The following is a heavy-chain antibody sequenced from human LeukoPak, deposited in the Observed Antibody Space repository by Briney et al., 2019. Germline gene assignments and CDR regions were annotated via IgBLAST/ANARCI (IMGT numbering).Heavy chain of an antibody. CDR3: ARGTMFPYYFDY. CDR2: VSGSGAHT. Sequence: GGSLRLSCAASGFTFSSYAMTWVRQAPGKGLQRVSAVSGSGAHTYYADSVKGRFTISRDNAKNSLYLQMNSLRAEDTAVYYCARGTMFPYYFDYWGQGTLVTVSS. J-gene: IGHJ4*02. V-gene: IGHV3-23*01. D-gene: IGHD3-10*02. CDR1: GFTFSSYA.